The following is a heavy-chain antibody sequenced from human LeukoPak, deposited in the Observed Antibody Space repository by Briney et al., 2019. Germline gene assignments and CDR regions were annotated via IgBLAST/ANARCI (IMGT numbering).Heavy chain of an antibody. D-gene: IGHD4-11*01. J-gene: IGHJ4*02. V-gene: IGHV4-34*01. Sequence: SETLSLTCAVYGESFSVYYGSWIRQPPGKGLEWIGEINHSGSTNYTPSLKRRVTISVDTSKNQFSLRLSSVTAADTAVYYCASSPGVGSNYGRGDYWGQGTLVTVSS. CDR2: INHSGST. CDR3: ASSPGVGSNYGRGDY. CDR1: GESFSVYY.